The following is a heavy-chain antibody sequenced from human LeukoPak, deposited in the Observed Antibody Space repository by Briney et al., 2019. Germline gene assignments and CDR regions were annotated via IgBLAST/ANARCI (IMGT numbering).Heavy chain of an antibody. CDR2: IYYSGST. J-gene: IGHJ4*02. D-gene: IGHD3-10*01. CDR1: GGSISSSSYY. Sequence: SETLSLTCTVSGGSISSSSYYWGWIRQPPGKGLEWIGSIYYSGSTYYNPSLKSRVTISVDTSKNQFSLKLSSVTAADTAVYYCARHRGVNDYWGQGTLVTVSS. V-gene: IGHV4-39*07. CDR3: ARHRGVNDY.